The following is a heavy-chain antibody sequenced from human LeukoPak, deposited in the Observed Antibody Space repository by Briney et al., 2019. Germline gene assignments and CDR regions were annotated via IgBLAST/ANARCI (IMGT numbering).Heavy chain of an antibody. CDR2: ISYDGSNK. D-gene: IGHD6-13*01. CDR3: AKGAAADY. V-gene: IGHV3-30*18. Sequence: LTGGSLRLSCAASGFTFSSYGMHWVRQAPGKGLEWVAVISYDGSNKYYADSVKGRFTISRDNSKNTLYLQMNSLRAEDTAVYYCAKGAAADYWGQGTLVTVSS. J-gene: IGHJ4*02. CDR1: GFTFSSYG.